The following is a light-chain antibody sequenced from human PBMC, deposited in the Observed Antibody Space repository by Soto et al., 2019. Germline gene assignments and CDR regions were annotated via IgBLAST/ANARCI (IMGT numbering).Light chain of an antibody. V-gene: IGKV3-15*01. CDR1: QSVSSN. J-gene: IGKJ2*01. CDR3: QQYNNWPYT. Sequence: EIVMTQSPATLSLSPSERATLSCRASQSVSSNLAWYRQKPGQAPTLLIYRTSTRATGIPDRFSGSGSGTEFTLTNSSLQSEDFAFYYCQQYNNWPYTFGQGTKLEIK. CDR2: RTS.